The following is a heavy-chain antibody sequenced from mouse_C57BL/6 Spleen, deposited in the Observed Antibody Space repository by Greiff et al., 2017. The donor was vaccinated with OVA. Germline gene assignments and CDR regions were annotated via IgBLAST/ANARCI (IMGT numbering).Heavy chain of an antibody. CDR2: INPNNGGT. CDR1: GYTFTDYY. V-gene: IGHV1-26*01. CDR3: ARGTYYSNYYAMDY. J-gene: IGHJ4*01. D-gene: IGHD2-5*01. Sequence: VQLQQSGPELVKPGASVKISCKASGYTFTDYYMNWVKQSHGKSLEWIGDINPNNGGTSYNQKFKGKATLTVDKSSSTAYMELRSLTSEDSAVYYCARGTYYSNYYAMDYWGQGTSVTVSS.